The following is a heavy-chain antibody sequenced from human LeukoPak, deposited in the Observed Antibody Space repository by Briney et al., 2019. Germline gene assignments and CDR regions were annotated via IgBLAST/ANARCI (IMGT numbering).Heavy chain of an antibody. CDR1: EFTFSSYG. D-gene: IGHD5-12*01. CDR3: VRGNTGYGNFDY. V-gene: IGHV3-30*02. CDR2: IRYDGSNK. J-gene: IGHJ4*02. Sequence: GGSLRLSCAASEFTFSSYGMHWVRQAPGKGLEWVAFIRYDGSNKYYADSVKGRFTISRDNAKNTLFLQMNSLRVEDTAVYYCVRGNTGYGNFDYWGQGTLVTVSS.